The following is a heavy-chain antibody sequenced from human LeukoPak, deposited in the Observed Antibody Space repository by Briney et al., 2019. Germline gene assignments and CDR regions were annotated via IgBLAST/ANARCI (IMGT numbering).Heavy chain of an antibody. CDR2: IYTSGST. Sequence: SETLSLTCTVSGGSISSGSYYWSWIRQPAGKGLEWIGRIYTSGSTNYNPSFKSRVTISVDTSKNQFSLKLSSVTAADTAVYYCARVLSSYYYYYMDVWGKGTTVTVSS. CDR3: ARVLSSYYYYYMDV. D-gene: IGHD6-19*01. CDR1: GGSISSGSYY. V-gene: IGHV4-61*02. J-gene: IGHJ6*03.